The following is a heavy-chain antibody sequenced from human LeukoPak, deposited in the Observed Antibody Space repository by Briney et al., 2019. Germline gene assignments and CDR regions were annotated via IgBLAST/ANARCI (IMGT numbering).Heavy chain of an antibody. CDR1: GFTVSSNY. CDR3: ARMLQSIAWGGGMDV. J-gene: IGHJ6*02. D-gene: IGHD5-24*01. V-gene: IGHV3-66*01. CDR2: IYSGGST. Sequence: PGGSLRLSCAASGFTVSSNYMSWVRQAPGKGLEWVSVIYSGGSTYYADSVKGRFTISRDNSKNTLYLQMNSLRAEDTAVYYCARMLQSIAWGGGMDVWGQGTTVTVSS.